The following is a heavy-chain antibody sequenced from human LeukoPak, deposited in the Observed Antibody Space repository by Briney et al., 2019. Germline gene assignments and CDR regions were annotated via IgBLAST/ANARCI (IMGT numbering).Heavy chain of an antibody. J-gene: IGHJ5*02. CDR3: LVGVVIQNWFDP. CDR2: ISYDGINK. Sequence: GGSLRLSCAASGFTFSSYGMHWVRQAPGKGLEGVAVISYDGINKYYADCVKGLFPIPRDNSKNTLYLNMNSLRAEDTAVYYALVGVVIQNWFDPWGQGTLVTVSS. D-gene: IGHD3-3*01. CDR1: GFTFSSYG. V-gene: IGHV3-30*03.